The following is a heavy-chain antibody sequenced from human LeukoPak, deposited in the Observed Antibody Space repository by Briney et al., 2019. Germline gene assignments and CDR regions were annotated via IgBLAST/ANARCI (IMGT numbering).Heavy chain of an antibody. CDR1: GFIFSSYW. Sequence: GGSLRLSCAASGFIFSSYWMSWVRQAPGKGLEWVANIKQDGSEKYYVDSVKGRFTISRDNAKNSLYLQMSSLRAEDTAVYYCARSAYYYDNLWGQGTLVTVSS. V-gene: IGHV3-7*01. CDR3: ARSAYYYDNL. D-gene: IGHD3-22*01. CDR2: IKQDGSEK. J-gene: IGHJ4*02.